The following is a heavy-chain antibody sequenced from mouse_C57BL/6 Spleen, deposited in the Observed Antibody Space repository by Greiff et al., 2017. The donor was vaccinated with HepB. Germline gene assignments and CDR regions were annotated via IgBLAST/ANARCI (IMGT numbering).Heavy chain of an antibody. D-gene: IGHD3-2*02. CDR3: SREREVTAQAPNFDY. CDR1: GYTFTSYW. J-gene: IGHJ2*01. CDR2: INPSNGGT. Sequence: QVQLQQPGTELVKPGASVKLSCKASGYTFTSYWMHWVKQRPGQGLEWIGNINPSNGGTNYNEKFKSKATLTVDKSSSTAYMQLSSLTSEDSAVYYCSREREVTAQAPNFDYWGQGTTLTVSS. V-gene: IGHV1-53*01.